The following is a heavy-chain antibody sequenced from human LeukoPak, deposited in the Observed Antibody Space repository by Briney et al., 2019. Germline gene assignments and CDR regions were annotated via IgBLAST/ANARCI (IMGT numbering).Heavy chain of an antibody. V-gene: IGHV3-9*01. J-gene: IGHJ4*02. CDR3: AKEGTSYEADY. Sequence: PGRSLRLSCAASGFTFDDYAMHWVRQAPGKGLEWVSGISWNSGSIGYADSVKGRFTISRDNAKNSLYLQMNSLRAEDTALYYCAKEGTSYEADYWGQGTLVTVSP. CDR2: ISWNSGSI. D-gene: IGHD3-16*01. CDR1: GFTFDDYA.